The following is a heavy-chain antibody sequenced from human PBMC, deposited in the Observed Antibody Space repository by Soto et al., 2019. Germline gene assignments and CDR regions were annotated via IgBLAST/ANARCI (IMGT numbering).Heavy chain of an antibody. CDR3: ARALSWGYDPKGRYYYMDV. J-gene: IGHJ6*03. CDR2: IIPIFGTA. Sequence: SVKVSCKASGGTFSSYAISWVRQAPGQGLEWMGGIIPIFGTANYAQKFQGRVTITADESTSTAYMELSSLRSEDTAVYYCARALSWGYDPKGRYYYMDVWGKGTTVTVS. D-gene: IGHD5-12*01. V-gene: IGHV1-69*13. CDR1: GGTFSSYA.